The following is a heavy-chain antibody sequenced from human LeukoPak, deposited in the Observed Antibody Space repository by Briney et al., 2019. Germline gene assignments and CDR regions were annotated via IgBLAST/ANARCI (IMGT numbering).Heavy chain of an antibody. D-gene: IGHD3-22*01. V-gene: IGHV4-59*01. J-gene: IGHJ4*02. CDR2: IYYSGGT. CDR1: GGSISSYY. CDR3: ARDPGHYDSSGYYDY. Sequence: SETLSLTCTVSGGSISSYYWSWIRQPPGKGLEWIGYIYYSGGTNYNPSLKSRVTISVDTSKNQFSLKLSSVTAADTAVYYCARDPGHYDSSGYYDYWGQGTLVTVSS.